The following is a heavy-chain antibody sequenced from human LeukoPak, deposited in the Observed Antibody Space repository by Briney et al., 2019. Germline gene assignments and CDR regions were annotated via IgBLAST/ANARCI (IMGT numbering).Heavy chain of an antibody. CDR1: GGSISSYY. D-gene: IGHD6-6*01. V-gene: IGHV4-59*12. CDR3: ARGNRSSPPYYYYYYMDV. CDR2: IYYSGST. Sequence: SETLSLTCTVSGGSISSYYWSWIRQPPGKGLEWIGYIYYSGSTYYNPSLKSRVTISVDTSKDQFSLKLSSVTAADTAVYYCARGNRSSPPYYYYYYMDVWGKGTTVTVSS. J-gene: IGHJ6*03.